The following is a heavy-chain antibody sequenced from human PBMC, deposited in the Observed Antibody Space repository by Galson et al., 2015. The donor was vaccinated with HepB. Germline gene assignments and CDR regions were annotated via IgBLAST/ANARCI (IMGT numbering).Heavy chain of an antibody. Sequence: QSGAEVKKPGESLRISCKGSGYSFTSYWISWVRQMPGKGLEWMGRIDPSDSYTNYSPSFQGHVTISADKSISTAYLQWSSLKASDTAMYYCASRETGYYYGSGSYYFDYWGQGTLVTVSS. V-gene: IGHV5-10-1*01. CDR1: GYSFTSYW. CDR2: IDPSDSYT. D-gene: IGHD3-10*01. CDR3: ASRETGYYYGSGSYYFDY. J-gene: IGHJ4*02.